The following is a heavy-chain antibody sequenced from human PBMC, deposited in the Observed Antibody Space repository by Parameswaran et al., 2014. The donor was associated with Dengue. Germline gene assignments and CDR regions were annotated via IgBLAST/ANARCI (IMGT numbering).Heavy chain of an antibody. D-gene: IGHD3-10*01. J-gene: IGHJ6*04. V-gene: IGHV5-51*01. Sequence: VRQMPGKGLEWMGIIYPGDSDTRYSPSFQGQVTISADKSISTAYLQWSSLKASDTAMYYCARQSGSGLYYYYGMDVWAKDHGHRLL. CDR2: IYPGDSDT. CDR3: ARQSGSGLYYYYGMDV.